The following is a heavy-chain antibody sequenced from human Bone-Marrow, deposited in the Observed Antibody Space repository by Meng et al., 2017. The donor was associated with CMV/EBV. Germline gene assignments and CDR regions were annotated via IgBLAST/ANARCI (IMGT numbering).Heavy chain of an antibody. CDR1: GFTFSNYA. CDR2: ITDSVSPS. D-gene: IGHD2-8*01. CDR3: AKVGERGTHGVYPFGS. Sequence: GGSLRLSCKASGFTFSNYAMSWVRQVPGKGLEWVSAITDSVSPSWHIDPVRGRFSISRDNSRNILFLQMNNLGAEDTGVYYCAKVGERGTHGVYPFGSWGQGTLVTVSS. J-gene: IGHJ4*02. V-gene: IGHV3-23*01.